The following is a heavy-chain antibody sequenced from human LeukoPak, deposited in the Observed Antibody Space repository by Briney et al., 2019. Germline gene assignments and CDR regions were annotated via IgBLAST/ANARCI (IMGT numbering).Heavy chain of an antibody. CDR1: GGSISSYY. CDR2: IYYSGST. Sequence: SETLSLTCTVSGGSISSYYWSWIRQPPGKGLEWIGYIYYSGSTNYNPSLKSRVTISVDTSKNQFSLKLSSVTAADTAVYYCARELTLAFDIWGQGTMVTVSS. V-gene: IGHV4-59*01. J-gene: IGHJ3*02. CDR3: ARELTLAFDI.